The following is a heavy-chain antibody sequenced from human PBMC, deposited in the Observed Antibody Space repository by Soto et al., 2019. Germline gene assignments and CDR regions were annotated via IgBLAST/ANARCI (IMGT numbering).Heavy chain of an antibody. CDR3: ARDWTSSHIGC. CDR2: TYYRSKWYN. CDR1: GDSVSSNSAA. J-gene: IGHJ4*02. Sequence: QALSLTSAISGDSVSSNSAACNLIRHSPSRGLEWLGRTYYRSKWYNDYGVSVKSRITIEPDTSKNQFSLQLNSVTPEDTSVYYCARDWTSSHIGCWGQGTLVIVSS. D-gene: IGHD2-2*01. V-gene: IGHV6-1*01.